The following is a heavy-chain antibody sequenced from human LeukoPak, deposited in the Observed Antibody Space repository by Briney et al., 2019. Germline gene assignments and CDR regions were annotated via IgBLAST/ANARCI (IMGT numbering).Heavy chain of an antibody. Sequence: GGSLRLSCAASGFTFSSYWMSWVRQAPGKGLEWVANIKQDGSEKYYVDSVKGRFTISRDNAKNSLYLQMNSLRAEDTAVYYCARDYYDSSGYYSGRHFDYWGQGTLVTVSS. CDR1: GFTFSSYW. CDR2: IKQDGSEK. D-gene: IGHD3-22*01. CDR3: ARDYYDSSGYYSGRHFDY. V-gene: IGHV3-7*01. J-gene: IGHJ4*02.